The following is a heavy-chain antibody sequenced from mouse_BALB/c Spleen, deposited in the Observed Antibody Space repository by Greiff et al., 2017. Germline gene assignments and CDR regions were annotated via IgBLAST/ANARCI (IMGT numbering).Heavy chain of an antibody. J-gene: IGHJ4*01. V-gene: IGHV5-4*02. CDR2: ISDGGSYT. D-gene: IGHD4-1*01. Sequence: EVQGVESGGGLVKPGGSLKLSCAASGFTFSDYYMYWVRQTPEKRLEWVATISDGGSYTYYPDSVKGRFTISRDNAKNNLYLQMSSLKSEDTAMYYCARELGLLEGYAMDYWGQGTAVTVSS. CDR1: GFTFSDYY. CDR3: ARELGLLEGYAMDY.